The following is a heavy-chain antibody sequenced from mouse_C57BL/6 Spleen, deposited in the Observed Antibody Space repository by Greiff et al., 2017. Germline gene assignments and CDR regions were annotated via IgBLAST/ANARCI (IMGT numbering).Heavy chain of an antibody. J-gene: IGHJ4*01. V-gene: IGHV5-9-1*02. CDR3: TRVGDGYSEDYYAMDY. CDR1: GFTFSSYA. Sequence: EVHLVESGEGLVKPGGSLKLSCAASGFTFSSYAMSWVRQTPEKRLEWVAYISSGGDYIYYADTVKGRFTISRDNARNTLYLQMSSLKSEDTAMYYCTRVGDGYSEDYYAMDYWGQGTSVTVSS. CDR2: ISSGGDYI. D-gene: IGHD2-3*01.